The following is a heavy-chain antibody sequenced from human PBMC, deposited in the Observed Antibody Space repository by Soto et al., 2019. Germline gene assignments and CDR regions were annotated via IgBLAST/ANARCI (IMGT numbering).Heavy chain of an antibody. CDR2: ISGSGGSR. CDR1: GFTFSSDA. Sequence: GGSLRLSCAASGFTFSSDAMSWVRQAPGKGLEWVSAISGSGGSRYYAYSVKGLFTITRDNSKNTLYLLMNSLRAEDTAVYCCPKSHSRSYAEYFQPWGQGTLVTVSS. CDR3: PKSHSRSYAEYFQP. D-gene: IGHD1-26*01. V-gene: IGHV3-23*01. J-gene: IGHJ1*01.